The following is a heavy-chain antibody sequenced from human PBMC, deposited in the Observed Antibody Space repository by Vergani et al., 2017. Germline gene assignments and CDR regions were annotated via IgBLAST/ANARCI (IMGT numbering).Heavy chain of an antibody. CDR1: GFTFDDYA. V-gene: IGHV3-9*01. J-gene: IGHJ4*02. CDR2: ISWNSGSI. CDR3: AKDHMCSSWYTLLFDY. Sequence: EVQLVESGGGLVQPGRSLRLSCAASGFTFDDYAMHWVRQAPGKGLEWVSGISWNSGSIGYADSVKGRFTISRDNAKNSLYLQMNSLRAEDTALYYCAKDHMCSSWYTLLFDYWGQGTLVTVSS. D-gene: IGHD6-13*01.